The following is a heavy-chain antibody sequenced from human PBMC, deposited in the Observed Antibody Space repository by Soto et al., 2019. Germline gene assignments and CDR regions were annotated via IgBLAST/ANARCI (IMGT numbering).Heavy chain of an antibody. D-gene: IGHD2-8*01. J-gene: IGHJ4*02. CDR2: ISSDGTTT. CDR3: AIQDCTNDVCLEAAVTVGGALEY. CDR1: GFTFSKYW. Sequence: EVQLVESGGGLVQPRKALRLSCAASGFTFSKYWMHWVRQAPGKGPVWVSYISSDGTTTDYADSVKGRFTISRDNAKNTLYLQMDSVRVEDTAAYYCAIQDCTNDVCLEAAVTVGGALEYWGQGAQVTVSS. V-gene: IGHV3-74*01.